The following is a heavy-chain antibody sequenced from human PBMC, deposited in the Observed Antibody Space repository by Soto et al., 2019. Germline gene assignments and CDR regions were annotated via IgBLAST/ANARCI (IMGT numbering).Heavy chain of an antibody. CDR3: ARNPSVGAAVDY. J-gene: IGHJ4*02. V-gene: IGHV3-64*01. CDR2: ISSNGGST. Sequence: EVQLVESGGGLVQPGGSLRLSCAASGFTFSSYAMHWVRQAPGKGLEYVSAISSNGGSTYYANSVKGRFPISRDNSKNTLYLQMGSLRAEDMAVYYCARNPSVGAAVDYWGQGTLVTVSS. D-gene: IGHD1-26*01. CDR1: GFTFSSYA.